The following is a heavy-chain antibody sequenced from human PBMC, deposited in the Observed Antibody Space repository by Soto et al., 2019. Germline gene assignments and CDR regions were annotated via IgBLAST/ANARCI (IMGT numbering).Heavy chain of an antibody. J-gene: IGHJ4*02. CDR2: ISGSGGST. CDR1: GFTFSSYA. CDR3: AKGDCSGGRCYRGFDY. V-gene: IGHV3-23*01. D-gene: IGHD2-15*01. Sequence: PGGSLRLSCAASGFTFSSYAMSWVRQAPGKGLEWVSAISGSGGSTYYADSVKGRFTISRDNSKKTLYLQMNSLRAEDTAVYFCAKGDCSGGRCYRGFDYWGQGTLVTVSS.